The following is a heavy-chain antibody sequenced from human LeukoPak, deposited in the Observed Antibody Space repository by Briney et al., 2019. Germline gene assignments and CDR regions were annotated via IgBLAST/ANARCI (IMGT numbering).Heavy chain of an antibody. CDR3: ARSSSGVWISYYMDV. J-gene: IGHJ6*03. D-gene: IGHD3-16*01. CDR1: GGTFSSYA. CDR2: IIPIFGTA. Sequence: SVKVSCKASGGTFSSYAISWVRQAPGQGLEWMGGIIPIFGTANYAQKFQGRVTITADKSTGTAYMELSSLRSEDTAVYYCARSSSGVWISYYMDVWGKGTTVTVSS. V-gene: IGHV1-69*06.